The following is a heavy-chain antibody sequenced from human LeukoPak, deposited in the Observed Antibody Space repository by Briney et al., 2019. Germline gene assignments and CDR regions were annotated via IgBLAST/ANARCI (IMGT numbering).Heavy chain of an antibody. D-gene: IGHD4-11*01. CDR3: ARGVDSSKVRD. CDR1: GGSISDYGHY. V-gene: IGHV4-30-4*02. J-gene: IGHJ4*02. CDR2: IHYSGTT. Sequence: PSDTLSLTCSVSGGSISDYGHYWSWVRQPPGKGLEWIGSIHYSGTTYDNPSLKSRVTMPIDTSQNQFSLNLNSVTAADTAVYYCARGVDSSKVRDWGQGTLVIVSS.